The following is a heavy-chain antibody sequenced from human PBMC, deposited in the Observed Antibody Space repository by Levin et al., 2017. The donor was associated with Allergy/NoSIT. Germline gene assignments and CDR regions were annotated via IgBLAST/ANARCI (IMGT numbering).Heavy chain of an antibody. CDR2: ISSSSSTI. V-gene: IGHV3-48*01. Sequence: GGSLRLSCAAYGFTFSSYSMNWVRQAPGKGLEWVSYISSSSSTIYYADSVKGRFTISRDNAKNSLYLQMNSLRAEDTAVYYCARARSGSFDLYDYWGQGTQVTVSS. J-gene: IGHJ4*02. D-gene: IGHD1-26*01. CDR3: ARARSGSFDLYDY. CDR1: GFTFSSYS.